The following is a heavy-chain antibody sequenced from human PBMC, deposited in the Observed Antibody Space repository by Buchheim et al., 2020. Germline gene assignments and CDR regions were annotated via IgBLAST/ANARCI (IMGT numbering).Heavy chain of an antibody. CDR1: GYTFTSYD. D-gene: IGHD3-3*01. CDR2: MNPNSGNT. V-gene: IGHV1-8*01. CDR3: ARPYDFWSGYYSRQFDY. Sequence: QVQLVQSGAEVKKPGASVKVSCKASGYTFTSYDINWVRQATGQGLEWMGWMNPNSGNTGYAQKFQGRVTMTRNTSISTAYMDLGSLRSEDTAVYYCARPYDFWSGYYSRQFDYWGQGTL. J-gene: IGHJ4*02.